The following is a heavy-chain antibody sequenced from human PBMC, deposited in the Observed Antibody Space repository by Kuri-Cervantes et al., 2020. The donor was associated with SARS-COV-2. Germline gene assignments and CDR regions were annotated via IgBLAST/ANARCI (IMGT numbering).Heavy chain of an antibody. Sequence: LRLSCAASGFTFDDYAMHWVRQPPGKGLEWIGYIYHSGSTYYNPSLKSRVTISVDRSKNQFSLKLSSVTAAETAVYYCARARIAAAGYNWFDPWGQGTLVTVSS. V-gene: IGHV4-30-2*01. J-gene: IGHJ5*02. CDR3: ARARIAAAGYNWFDP. CDR2: IYHSGST. D-gene: IGHD6-13*01. CDR1: GFTFDDYA.